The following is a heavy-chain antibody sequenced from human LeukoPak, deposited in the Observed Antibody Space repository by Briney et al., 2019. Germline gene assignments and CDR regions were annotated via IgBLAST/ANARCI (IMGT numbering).Heavy chain of an antibody. Sequence: PGGSLRLSCAASEFTFSNYAMTWVRQAPGKGPEWVSTITSGGSIFYADSVKGRFAISRDNSKNTLYLQMNSLRVEDTAVYYCAKRPDHSTTWYYFDSWGQGTLVTVSS. CDR3: AKRPDHSTTWYYFDS. CDR2: ITSGGSI. J-gene: IGHJ4*02. V-gene: IGHV3-23*01. D-gene: IGHD6-13*01. CDR1: EFTFSNYA.